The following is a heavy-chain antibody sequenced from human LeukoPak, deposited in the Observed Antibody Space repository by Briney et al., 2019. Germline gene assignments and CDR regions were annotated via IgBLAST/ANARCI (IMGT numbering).Heavy chain of an antibody. CDR2: INPNSGGT. CDR3: ARPHSSSSNWFDP. Sequence: GASVKVSCKASGYTFTGYYMHWGRQAPGQGLEWMGWINPNSGGTNYAQKFQGRVTMTRDTSISTAYMELSRLRSDDTAVYYCARPHSSSSNWFDPWGQGTLVTVSS. CDR1: GYTFTGYY. J-gene: IGHJ5*02. V-gene: IGHV1-2*02. D-gene: IGHD6-13*01.